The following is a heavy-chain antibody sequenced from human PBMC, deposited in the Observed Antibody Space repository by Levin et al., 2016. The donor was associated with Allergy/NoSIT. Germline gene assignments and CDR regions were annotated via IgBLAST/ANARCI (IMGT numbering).Heavy chain of an antibody. CDR2: ISGSGVRT. D-gene: IGHD2-21*01. CDR3: AKFKGAGDYYHYSMDV. J-gene: IGHJ6*03. V-gene: IGHV3-23*01. Sequence: VRQMPGKGLEWVSGISGSGVRTQYAGSVKGRFTISRDNSKNTVSLQMNSLRTEDTAVYYCAKFKGAGDYYHYSMDVWGKGTTVTVSS.